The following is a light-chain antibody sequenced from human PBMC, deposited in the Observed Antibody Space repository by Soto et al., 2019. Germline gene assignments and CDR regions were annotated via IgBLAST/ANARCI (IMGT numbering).Light chain of an antibody. J-gene: IGKJ3*01. CDR3: QHYSNWRLT. V-gene: IGKV3-15*01. CDR2: YAS. Sequence: EVVMTQSPATLSVSPGARVTLSCSASESVHRNLAWYHHKPGQGPSLLIYYASTRATGVPDRFTGSGSGTEFTLTIGSVQSEDFGVYHCQHYSNWRLTFGPGTQVEIK. CDR1: ESVHRN.